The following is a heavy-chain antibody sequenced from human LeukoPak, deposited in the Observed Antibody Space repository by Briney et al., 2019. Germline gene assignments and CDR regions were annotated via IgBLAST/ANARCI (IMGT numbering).Heavy chain of an antibody. CDR1: GFTFSNYV. Sequence: PGGSLRLSCAASGFTFSNYVMSWFRQAPGKGLEWIGSISYSGSTYYNPSLKSRVIIYVDRSKNQFSLKLRSGTAADTAVYFCARHGGGWEPILFDSWGQGTLVTVSS. D-gene: IGHD1-26*01. J-gene: IGHJ4*02. CDR3: ARHGGGWEPILFDS. V-gene: IGHV4-39*01. CDR2: ISYSGST.